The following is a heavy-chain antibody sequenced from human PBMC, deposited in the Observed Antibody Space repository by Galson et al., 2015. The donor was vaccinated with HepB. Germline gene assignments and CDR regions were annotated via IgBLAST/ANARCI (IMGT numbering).Heavy chain of an antibody. V-gene: IGHV3-53*01. CDR3: ARFISGSYGFDGMDV. CDR1: GFTVSSNY. Sequence: SLRLSCAASGFTVSSNYMSWVRQAPGKGLEWVSLIYSGGSTYYADSVKGRVTISRDNSKNTLCLRMNSLRAEDTAVYYCARFISGSYGFDGMDVWGQGTTVTVSS. CDR2: IYSGGST. J-gene: IGHJ6*02. D-gene: IGHD1-26*01.